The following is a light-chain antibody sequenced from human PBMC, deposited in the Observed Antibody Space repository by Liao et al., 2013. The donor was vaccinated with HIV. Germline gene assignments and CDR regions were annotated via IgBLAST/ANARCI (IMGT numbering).Light chain of an antibody. Sequence: SYELTQPPSVSVSPGQTASISCSGDKLGDKYVSWYQQKAGQSPVVVIYQDTKRPSGIPERFSGSNSGSTATLTISGTQAMDEADYYCQAWDSITVIFGGGTKVTVL. CDR2: QDT. J-gene: IGLJ2*01. V-gene: IGLV3-1*01. CDR3: QAWDSITVI. CDR1: KLGDKY.